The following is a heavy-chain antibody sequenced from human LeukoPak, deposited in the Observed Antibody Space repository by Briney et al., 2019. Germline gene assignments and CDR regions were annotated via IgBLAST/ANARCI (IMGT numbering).Heavy chain of an antibody. CDR3: AKGLGWELLGAFDI. CDR1: GFTFSTYG. CDR2: ITASSTAI. Sequence: GGSLRLSCAASGFTFSTYGMNWVRQAPGKGLEWVSSITASSTAIYSADSVKGRFTISRDNAKNFLYLQMNSLRAEDTALYYCAKGLGWELLGAFDIWGQGTMVTVSS. J-gene: IGHJ3*02. V-gene: IGHV3-21*04. D-gene: IGHD1-26*01.